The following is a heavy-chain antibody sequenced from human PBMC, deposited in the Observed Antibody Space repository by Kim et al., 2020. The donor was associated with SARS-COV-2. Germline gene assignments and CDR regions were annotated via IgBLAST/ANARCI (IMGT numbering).Heavy chain of an antibody. J-gene: IGHJ6*02. V-gene: IGHV1-69*13. CDR3: ARVRRDETTVTKRVSDYYYYYGMDV. CDR2: IIPIFGTA. CDR1: GGTFSSYA. Sequence: SVKVSCKASGGTFSSYAISWVRQAPGQGLEWMGGIIPIFGTANYAQKFQGRVTITADESTSTAYMELSSLRSEDTAVYYCARVRRDETTVTKRVSDYYYYYGMDVWGQGTTVTVSS. D-gene: IGHD4-17*01.